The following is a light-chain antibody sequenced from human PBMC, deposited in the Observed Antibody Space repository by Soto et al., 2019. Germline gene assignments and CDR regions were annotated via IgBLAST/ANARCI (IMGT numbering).Light chain of an antibody. V-gene: IGKV1-33*01. J-gene: IGKJ1*01. CDR2: DAS. CDR3: QQYNNRPPT. Sequence: DIQMTQSPSSLSASVGDRVTITCQASQDITNYLNWYQQKPGKAPKLLIYDASNLDTGVPSRFSGSGSGTDFALIISSLQPEDIGTYYCQQYNNRPPTFGLGTKVEIK. CDR1: QDITNY.